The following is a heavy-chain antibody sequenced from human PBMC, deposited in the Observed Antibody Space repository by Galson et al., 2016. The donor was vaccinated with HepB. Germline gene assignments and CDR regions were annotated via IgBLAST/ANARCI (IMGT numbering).Heavy chain of an antibody. Sequence: SLRLSCAASGFAFSSYWMHWVRQVPGKGLVWVSRLNTDGRTTNYADSVKGRFTISRDNVKNSLYLQMNSLRAEDTALYYCARDRTYSGSYLDAFDIWGQGTMVTVSP. V-gene: IGHV3-74*01. J-gene: IGHJ3*02. CDR2: LNTDGRTT. D-gene: IGHD1-26*01. CDR3: ARDRTYSGSYLDAFDI. CDR1: GFAFSSYW.